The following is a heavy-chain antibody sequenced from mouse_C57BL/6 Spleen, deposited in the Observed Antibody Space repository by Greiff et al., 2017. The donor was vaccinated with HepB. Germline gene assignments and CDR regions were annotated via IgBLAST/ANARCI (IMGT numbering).Heavy chain of an antibody. CDR2: IDPSDSYT. CDR1: GYTFTSYW. J-gene: IGHJ1*03. CDR3: ARSLTTVVYWYFDV. Sequence: VQLQQPGAELVRPGTSVKLSCKASGYTFTSYWMHWVKQRPGQGLEWIGVIDPSDSYTNYNQKFKGKATLTVDTSSSTAYMQLSSLTSEDSAVYYCARSLTTVVYWYFDVWGTGTTVTVSS. V-gene: IGHV1-59*01. D-gene: IGHD1-1*01.